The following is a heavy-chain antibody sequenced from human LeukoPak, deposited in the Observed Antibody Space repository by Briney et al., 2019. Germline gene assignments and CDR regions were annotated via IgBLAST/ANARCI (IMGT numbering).Heavy chain of an antibody. J-gene: IGHJ5*02. D-gene: IGHD1-26*01. CDR1: GFIFSSYR. CDR2: ISSSSSTI. V-gene: IGHV3-48*01. CDR3: ARPRVGATGWFDP. Sequence: GGSLRLSCAASGFIFSSYRMNWVRQAPGKGLEWVSYISSSSSTIYYADSVKGRFTISRDNAKNSLYLQMNSLRAEDTAVFYCARPRVGATGWFDPWGQGTLVTVSS.